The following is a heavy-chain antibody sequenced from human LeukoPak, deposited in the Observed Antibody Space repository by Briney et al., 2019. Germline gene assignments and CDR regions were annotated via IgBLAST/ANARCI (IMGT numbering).Heavy chain of an antibody. J-gene: IGHJ6*02. CDR3: AREPLVSRQPGPSQGRDYYYYYGMDV. CDR2: INPSGGST. D-gene: IGHD6-6*01. Sequence: ASVKVSCKASGYTFTGYYMHWVRQAPGQGLEWMGIINPSGGSTSYAQKFQGRVTMTRDTSTSTVYMELSSLRSEDTAVYYCAREPLVSRQPGPSQGRDYYYYYGMDVWGQGTTVTVSS. CDR1: GYTFTGYY. V-gene: IGHV1-46*01.